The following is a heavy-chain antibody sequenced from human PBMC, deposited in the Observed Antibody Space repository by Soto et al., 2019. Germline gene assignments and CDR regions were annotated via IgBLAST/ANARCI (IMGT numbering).Heavy chain of an antibody. V-gene: IGHV3-7*01. CDR3: ARDIPNGACYLDY. Sequence: EVKLVESGGGLVQPGGSLRLSCAASGFMFSNYWMTWVRQAPGRGLEWVANINEDGSEKGYVEPVKGRFTIARDNTGNSVILQMNNLRAEDPALYYCARDIPNGACYLDYWGQGTLVTVSS. J-gene: IGHJ4*02. CDR1: GFMFSNYW. CDR2: INEDGSEK. D-gene: IGHD1-26*01.